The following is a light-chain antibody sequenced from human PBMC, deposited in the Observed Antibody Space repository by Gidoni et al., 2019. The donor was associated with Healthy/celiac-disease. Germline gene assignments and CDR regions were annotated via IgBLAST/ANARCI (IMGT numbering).Light chain of an antibody. V-gene: IGKV2-28*01. CDR2: LGS. CDR3: MQALQTPYS. CDR1: QSLLHSNGYNY. J-gene: IGKJ2*03. Sequence: DIVMTQYPLSLPVTPGEPASISCRSSQSLLHSNGYNYLDWYLQKPGQSPQLLIYLGSNRASGVPDRFSGSGSGTDVTLKISRVEAEDVGVYYCMQALQTPYSFGQGTKLEIK.